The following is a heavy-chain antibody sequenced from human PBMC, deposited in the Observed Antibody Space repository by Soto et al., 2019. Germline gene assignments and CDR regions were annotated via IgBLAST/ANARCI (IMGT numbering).Heavy chain of an antibody. CDR1: GFTFSSYG. CDR3: AKDGGVVVPANWFDP. V-gene: IGHV3-30*18. CDR2: ISYDGSNK. J-gene: IGHJ5*02. Sequence: QVQLVESGGGVVQPGRSLRLSCAASGFTFSSYGMHWVRQAPGKGLEWVAVISYDGSNKYYADSVKGRFTISRDNSKNTLYLQMNSLRAEDTAVYYCAKDGGVVVPANWFDPWGQGTLVTVSS. D-gene: IGHD2-2*01.